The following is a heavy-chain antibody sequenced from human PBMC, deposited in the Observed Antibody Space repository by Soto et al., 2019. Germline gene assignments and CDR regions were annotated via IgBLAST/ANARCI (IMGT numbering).Heavy chain of an antibody. CDR2: INPSDGST. V-gene: IGHV1-46*01. D-gene: IGHD3-22*01. CDR3: ARESSGYYWFY. CDR1: GYTLSSYY. Sequence: ASVKVSCKASGYTLSSYYMHCVRQAPGQGLEWMGRINPSDGSTSYAQKFQGRVTMTRDTSTSTVYMELSSLKSEDTAAYYCARESSGYYWFYWGQGTLVTVSS. J-gene: IGHJ4*02.